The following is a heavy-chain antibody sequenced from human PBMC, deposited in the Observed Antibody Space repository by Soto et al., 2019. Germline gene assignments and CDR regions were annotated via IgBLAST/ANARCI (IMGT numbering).Heavy chain of an antibody. V-gene: IGHV1-69*13. D-gene: IGHD3-22*01. CDR1: GYTFTSYG. J-gene: IGHJ3*02. Sequence: SVKVSCKASGYTFTSYGISWVRQAPGQGLEWMGGIIPIFGTANYAQKFQGRVTITADESTSTAYMELSSLRSEDTAVYYCARSPNYDSSGYYAPGAFDIWGQGTMVTVSS. CDR3: ARSPNYDSSGYYAPGAFDI. CDR2: IIPIFGTA.